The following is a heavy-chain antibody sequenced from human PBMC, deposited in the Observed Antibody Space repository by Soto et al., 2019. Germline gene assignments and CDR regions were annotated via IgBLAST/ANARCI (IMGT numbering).Heavy chain of an antibody. J-gene: IGHJ4*02. Sequence: PSETLSLTCTVSGGSISSGGYYWSWIRQHPGKGLEWIGYIYYSGSTYYNPSLKSRVTISVDTSKNQFSLKLSSVTAADTAVYYCARDQGAAAGTFGHVDYWGQGTLVTVSS. D-gene: IGHD6-13*01. CDR3: ARDQGAAAGTFGHVDY. CDR1: GGSISSGGYY. V-gene: IGHV4-31*03. CDR2: IYYSGST.